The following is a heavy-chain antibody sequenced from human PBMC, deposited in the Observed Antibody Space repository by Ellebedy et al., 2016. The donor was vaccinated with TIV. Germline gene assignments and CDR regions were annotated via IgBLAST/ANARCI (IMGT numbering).Heavy chain of an antibody. CDR1: GYTFTNYY. D-gene: IGHD4-23*01. V-gene: IGHV1-46*01. J-gene: IGHJ5*02. CDR3: ARGRYGGNEWFDP. Sequence: AASVKVSCKASGYTFTNYYMHWVRQAPGQGLQWMGIINPTGVSTSYARKFQGRLTMTSDTSRSTVYMELSSLRSEDTAVYYCARGRYGGNEWFDPWGQGTLVTVSS. CDR2: INPTGVST.